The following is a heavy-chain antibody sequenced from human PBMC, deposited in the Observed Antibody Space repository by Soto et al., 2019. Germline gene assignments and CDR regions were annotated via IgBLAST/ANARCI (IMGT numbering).Heavy chain of an antibody. D-gene: IGHD4-4*01. Sequence: PVGSLRLSCAASGFTFSDYYMGWIRQAPGKGLEWVSYISGSGSTIYYADSVKGRFTISRDNAKNSLYLRMNTLRAEDTAVYYCARALKQYGAFDIWGQGTMVTVSS. V-gene: IGHV3-11*01. CDR3: ARALKQYGAFDI. CDR2: ISGSGSTI. J-gene: IGHJ3*02. CDR1: GFTFSDYY.